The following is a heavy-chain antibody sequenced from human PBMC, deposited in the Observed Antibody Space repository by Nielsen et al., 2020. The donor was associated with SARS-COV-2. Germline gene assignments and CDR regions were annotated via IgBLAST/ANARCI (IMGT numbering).Heavy chain of an antibody. CDR3: AKRRAVFMLSFGGEGALDV. J-gene: IGHJ6*02. CDR2: ITRNGGST. D-gene: IGHD3-16*01. CDR1: GFTFEDYG. V-gene: IGHV3-20*04. Sequence: GESLKISCAASGFTFEDYGMSWVRQAPGKALARASGITRNGGSTGYADSVKGRFTVSRDTSQNTVYLQMNSLSVEDTAVYYCAKRRAVFMLSFGGEGALDVWGQGTTVSVTS.